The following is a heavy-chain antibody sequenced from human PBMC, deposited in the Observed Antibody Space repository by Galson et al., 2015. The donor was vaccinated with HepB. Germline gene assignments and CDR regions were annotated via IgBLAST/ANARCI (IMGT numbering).Heavy chain of an antibody. CDR3: AKDLTETSFDY. CDR1: GFTFSSDG. D-gene: IGHD1-14*01. J-gene: IGHJ4*02. Sequence: SLRLSCAASGFTFSSDGMHWVRQAPGMGLEWLAVISYDGRNKYYADSVKGRFTISRDNSKNTLYLQMSSLRTEDTSVYYCAKDLTETSFDYWGQGTLVTVSS. CDR2: ISYDGRNK. V-gene: IGHV3-30*18.